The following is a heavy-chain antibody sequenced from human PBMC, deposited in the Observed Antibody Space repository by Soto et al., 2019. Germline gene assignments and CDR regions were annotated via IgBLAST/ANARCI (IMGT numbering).Heavy chain of an antibody. CDR2: IWYDGSNK. V-gene: IGHV3-33*01. CDR3: ARALGWFGELLKDPRYYYYYGMDV. J-gene: IGHJ6*02. Sequence: QVQLVESGGGVVQPGRSLRLSCAASGFTFSSYGMHWVRQAPGKGLEWVAVIWYDGSNKYYADSVKGRFTISRDNSKNTLYLQMNSLRAEDTAVYYCARALGWFGELLKDPRYYYYYGMDVWGQGTTVTVSS. CDR1: GFTFSSYG. D-gene: IGHD3-10*01.